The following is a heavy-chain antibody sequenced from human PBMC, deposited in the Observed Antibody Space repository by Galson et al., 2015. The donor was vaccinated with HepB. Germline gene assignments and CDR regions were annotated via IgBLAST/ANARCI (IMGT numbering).Heavy chain of an antibody. CDR2: ICWDGNK. Sequence: PALVKPTQTLTLTCTLSGFSITTDYTGVGWIRQPPGKALEWLALICWDGNKYYSPSLKSRISITTDTSENQVVLKMTNMDPVDTATYYCGHTAGWLADSWGQGTPVTVSS. D-gene: IGHD3-9*01. V-gene: IGHV2-5*02. J-gene: IGHJ4*02. CDR3: GHTAGWLADS. CDR1: GFSITTDYTG.